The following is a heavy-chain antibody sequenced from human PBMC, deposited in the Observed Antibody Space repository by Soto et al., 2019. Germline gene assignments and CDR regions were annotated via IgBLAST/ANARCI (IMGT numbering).Heavy chain of an antibody. Sequence: PSETLSLTCTVPGDSIRDYYWSWIRKTAGKGLEWIGRFYYSGNTKSNPSLKSRVTMSADTSKNQFSLSLRSVTAADSAIYYCARMYNSGFYRPEGDYFFYGMDVWGQGTTVTVSS. J-gene: IGHJ6*02. V-gene: IGHV4-4*07. CDR1: GDSIRDYY. D-gene: IGHD6-19*01. CDR3: ARMYNSGFYRPEGDYFFYGMDV. CDR2: FYYSGNT.